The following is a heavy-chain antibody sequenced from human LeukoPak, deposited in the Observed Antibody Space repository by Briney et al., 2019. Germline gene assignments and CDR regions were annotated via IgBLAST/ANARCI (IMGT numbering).Heavy chain of an antibody. CDR3: ARDNTVTVDY. Sequence: PSETLSLTCTVSGGSISSGGYYWSWIRQHPGKGLEWIGYIYYSGSTYYNPSLKSRVTISVDTSKNQFSLKLSSVTAADTAVYYCARDNTVTVDYWGQGTLVTVSS. J-gene: IGHJ4*02. D-gene: IGHD4-17*01. CDR1: GGSISSGGYY. CDR2: IYYSGST. V-gene: IGHV4-31*03.